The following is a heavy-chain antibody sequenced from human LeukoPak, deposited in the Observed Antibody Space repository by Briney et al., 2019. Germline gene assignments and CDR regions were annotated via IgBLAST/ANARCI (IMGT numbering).Heavy chain of an antibody. D-gene: IGHD3-22*01. Sequence: ASVKVSCKASGYTFTSYDINWVRQATGQGLEWMGWMNPNSGNTGYAQKFQGRVTMTRDTSTSTVYMELSSLRSEDTAVYYCATDVIAYYYDSSGYLNYWGQGTLVTVSS. V-gene: IGHV1-8*01. CDR3: ATDVIAYYYDSSGYLNY. CDR1: GYTFTSYD. J-gene: IGHJ4*02. CDR2: MNPNSGNT.